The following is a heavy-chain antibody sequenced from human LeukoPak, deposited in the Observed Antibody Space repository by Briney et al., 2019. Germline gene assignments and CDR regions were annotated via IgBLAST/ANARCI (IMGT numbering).Heavy chain of an antibody. D-gene: IGHD6-19*01. CDR3: ARDGKAVAVAFDI. CDR1: GFTFSDYY. Sequence: GGSLRLSCAASGFTFSDYYMSWIRQAPGKGLEWVSYIGSSGRTIYYADSVKGRFTISRDNAKNSLYLQMNSLRAEDTAVYYCARDGKAVAVAFDIWGQGTMVTVSA. CDR2: IGSSGRTI. J-gene: IGHJ3*02. V-gene: IGHV3-11*04.